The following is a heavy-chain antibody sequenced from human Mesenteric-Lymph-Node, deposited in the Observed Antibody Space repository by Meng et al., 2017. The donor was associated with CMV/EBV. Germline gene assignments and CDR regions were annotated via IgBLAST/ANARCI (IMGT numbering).Heavy chain of an antibody. CDR3: ARAVGYDSGGYPGPLFDN. CDR1: GYTFTKYA. CDR2: ISAFNGIP. J-gene: IGHJ4*02. Sequence: ASVKVSCKASGYTFTKYAVSWVRLAPGQGLEWMGWISAFNGIPNYAPKFQDRVAMTRDTSTNTAYMELRSLRADDTAVYFCARAVGYDSGGYPGPLFDNWGQGTLVTVSS. D-gene: IGHD3-22*01. V-gene: IGHV1-18*01.